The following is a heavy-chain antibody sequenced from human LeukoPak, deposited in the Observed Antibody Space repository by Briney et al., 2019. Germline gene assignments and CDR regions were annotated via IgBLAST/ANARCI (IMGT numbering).Heavy chain of an antibody. J-gene: IGHJ4*02. D-gene: IGHD2/OR15-2a*01. CDR3: VLHGGDGILLIGRDIPAEYYY. Sequence: LEGVAVISYNGSNQYYADSVKGRFTIYSDKSKNTLYMQMNSLRGEDTAVYYCVLHGGDGILLIGRDIPAEYYYVGQGTPVTVPS. V-gene: IGHV3-30-3*01. CDR2: ISYNGSNQ.